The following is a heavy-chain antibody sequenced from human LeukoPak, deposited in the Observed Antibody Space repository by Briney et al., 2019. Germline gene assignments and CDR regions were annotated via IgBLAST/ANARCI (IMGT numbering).Heavy chain of an antibody. V-gene: IGHV1-2*06. CDR3: ARGKQWELGWFDP. J-gene: IGHJ5*02. CDR2: INPNSGGT. CDR1: GYTFTGYY. D-gene: IGHD1-26*01. Sequence: ASVKVSCKASGYTFTGYYVHWVRQAPGQGLEWMGRINPNSGGTNYAQKFRGRVTMTRDTSISTAYMELSRLRSDDTAVYYCARGKQWELGWFDPWGQGTLVTVSS.